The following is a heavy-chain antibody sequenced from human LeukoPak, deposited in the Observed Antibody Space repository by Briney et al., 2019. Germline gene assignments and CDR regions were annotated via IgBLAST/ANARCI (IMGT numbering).Heavy chain of an antibody. CDR3: ARDSFDSGSSPSDF. CDR2: ISSSSSTI. D-gene: IGHD3-9*01. Sequence: GGSLRLSCAASGFTFRDYAMNWVRQAPGKGLEWVSYISSSSSTIYYADSVKGRFTISRDNARNSLFLQMSSLRDDDTAVYYCARDSFDSGSSPSDFWGQGTLVTVSS. V-gene: IGHV3-48*02. CDR1: GFTFRDYA. J-gene: IGHJ4*02.